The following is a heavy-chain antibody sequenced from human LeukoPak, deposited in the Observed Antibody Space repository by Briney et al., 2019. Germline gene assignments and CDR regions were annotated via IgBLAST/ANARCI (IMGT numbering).Heavy chain of an antibody. D-gene: IGHD6-6*01. CDR3: AKGYSSSSDWYFDL. J-gene: IGHJ2*01. CDR1: GFTFNNFA. Sequence: GSLRLSCAASGFTFNNFAMSWVRQAPGKGLEWVSAISGGGGSTYYADSVKGRFTISRDNSKNTLYLQMNSLRAEDTAVYYCAKGYSSSSDWYFDLWGRGTLVTVSS. CDR2: ISGGGGST. V-gene: IGHV3-23*01.